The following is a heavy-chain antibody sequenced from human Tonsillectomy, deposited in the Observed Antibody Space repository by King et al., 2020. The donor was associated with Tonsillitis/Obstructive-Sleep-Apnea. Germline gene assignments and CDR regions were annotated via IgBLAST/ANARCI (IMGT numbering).Heavy chain of an antibody. CDR1: GFTFSSYW. CDR3: VRDVVSSASNWFDP. Sequence: VQLVESGGRLVQPGGSLRLSCAASGFTFSSYWMHWVRQAPGKGLVWVSRINSDGTTTAYADSVKGRFTISRDNAKNTLYLQMNSLRAEDTAVYYCVRDVVSSASNWFDPWGQGTLVTVSS. J-gene: IGHJ5*02. CDR2: INSDGTTT. V-gene: IGHV3-74*01. D-gene: IGHD6-19*01.